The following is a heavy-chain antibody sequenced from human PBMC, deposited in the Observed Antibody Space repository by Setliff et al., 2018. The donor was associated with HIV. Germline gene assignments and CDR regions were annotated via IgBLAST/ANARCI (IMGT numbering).Heavy chain of an antibody. CDR1: GGSIRSNSYY. J-gene: IGHJ6*03. D-gene: IGHD5-12*01. CDR3: ARQGGYSGYGFYYYYYYMDV. V-gene: IGHV4-39*01. Sequence: PSETLSLTCTVSGGSIRSNSYYWGWTRQPPGKGLEWVGSIYYSGSTYYNPSLKSRVTISVDTSKNQFSLKLSSVTAADTAVYYCARQGGYSGYGFYYYYYYMDVWGKGTTVTVSS. CDR2: IYYSGST.